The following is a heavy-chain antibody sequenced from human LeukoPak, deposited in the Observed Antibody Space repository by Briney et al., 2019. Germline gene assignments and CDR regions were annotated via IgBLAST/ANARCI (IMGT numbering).Heavy chain of an antibody. V-gene: IGHV3-30-3*01. D-gene: IGHD1-26*01. CDR2: ISYDGSNK. CDR1: GFTFSSYA. Sequence: GGSLRLSCAASGFTFSSYAMHWVRQAPGKGLEWVAVISYDGSNKYYADSVKGRFTISRDNSKNTLYLQMNSLRAEDTAVYYCARERPSGSYGEFDPWGQGTLVTVSS. J-gene: IGHJ5*02. CDR3: ARERPSGSYGEFDP.